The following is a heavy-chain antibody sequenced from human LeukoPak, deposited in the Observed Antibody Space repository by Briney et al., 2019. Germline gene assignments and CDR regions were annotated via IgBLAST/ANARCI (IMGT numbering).Heavy chain of an antibody. J-gene: IGHJ4*02. CDR3: ARVDYDILTAVDY. CDR2: INPNSGGT. V-gene: IGHV1-2*02. Sequence: ASVKVSCTASGYTFTGYYMHWVRQAPGQGLEWMGWINPNSGGTNYAQKFQGRVTMTRGTSISTAYMELSRLRSDDTAVYYCARVDYDILTAVDYWGQGTLVTVSS. D-gene: IGHD3-9*01. CDR1: GYTFTGYY.